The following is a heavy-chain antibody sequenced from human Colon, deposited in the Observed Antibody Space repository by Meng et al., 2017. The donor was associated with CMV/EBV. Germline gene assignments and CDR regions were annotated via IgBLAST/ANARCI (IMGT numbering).Heavy chain of an antibody. D-gene: IGHD2-21*01. CDR3: VKYCGADCLYGMDV. Sequence: GGSLRLSCAASGFSFPDYTMNWVRQAPGKGLEWVSSITTSGRYIYYSDSVQGRFTISRDDAKTSLYLQMDSLRAEDTAVYYCVKYCGADCLYGMDVWGQGTTVTVSS. J-gene: IGHJ6*02. CDR1: GFSFPDYT. CDR2: ITTSGRYI. V-gene: IGHV3-21*06.